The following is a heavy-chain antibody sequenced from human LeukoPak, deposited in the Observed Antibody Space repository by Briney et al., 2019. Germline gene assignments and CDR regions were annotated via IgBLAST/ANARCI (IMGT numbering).Heavy chain of an antibody. D-gene: IGHD2-21*01. Sequence: PGGSLRLSCAASGFTFSSYAMSWVRQAPGKGLEWVSAISGSGGSTYYADSVKGRFTISRDNSKNTLYLQMNSLRAEDTAVYYCAKVSTGHIVVGGKKYYFDYWGQGTLVTVSS. V-gene: IGHV3-23*01. J-gene: IGHJ4*02. CDR1: GFTFSSYA. CDR3: AKVSTGHIVVGGKKYYFDY. CDR2: ISGSGGST.